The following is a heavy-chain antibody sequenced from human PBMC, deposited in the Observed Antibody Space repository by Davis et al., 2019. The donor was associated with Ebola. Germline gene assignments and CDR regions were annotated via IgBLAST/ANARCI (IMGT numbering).Heavy chain of an antibody. J-gene: IGHJ4*02. Sequence: LSLTCATSGLTFSSRGMTWVRQPPGKGLECVATINQDGIQKYYVDSLKGRFIIFRDNAKNSLYLQMNSLRDEDTAVYYCARVVSGYWGQGLLVTVSS. D-gene: IGHD6-19*01. CDR1: GLTFSSRG. CDR2: INQDGIQK. V-gene: IGHV3-7*03. CDR3: ARVVSGY.